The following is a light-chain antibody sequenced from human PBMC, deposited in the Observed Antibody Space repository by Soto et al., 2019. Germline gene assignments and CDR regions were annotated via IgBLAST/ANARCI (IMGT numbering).Light chain of an antibody. CDR2: EGS. J-gene: IGLJ3*02. Sequence: QSVLTQPASVSGSPGQSITISCTGTSSDVGSYNLVSWYQQHPGKAPKLMIYEGSKRPSGVSNRFSGSKSRNTASLTISGLQAEDEADYYCCSYAGSSTWVFGGGTKLTVL. CDR1: SSDVGSYNL. V-gene: IGLV2-23*01. CDR3: CSYAGSSTWV.